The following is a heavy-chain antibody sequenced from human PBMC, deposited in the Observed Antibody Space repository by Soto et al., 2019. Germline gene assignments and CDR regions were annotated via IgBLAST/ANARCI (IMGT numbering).Heavy chain of an antibody. J-gene: IGHJ4*02. D-gene: IGHD2-21*02. V-gene: IGHV3-7*01. CDR2: IRPDGSAT. Sequence: GGSLRLSCAVSGFTFGSYWMNWVRLIPGKGLEWVAYIRPDGSATYYVDSVKGRFTISRDNAKNSLYLQMNSLRVEDTSVYYCARAGYCGPGCYYYFDYWGQGTLVTVSS. CDR1: GFTFGSYW. CDR3: ARAGYCGPGCYYYFDY.